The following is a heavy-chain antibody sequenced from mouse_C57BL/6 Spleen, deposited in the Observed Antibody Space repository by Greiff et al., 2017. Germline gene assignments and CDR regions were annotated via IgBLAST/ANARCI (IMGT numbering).Heavy chain of an antibody. Sequence: QVQLQQPGAELVRPGSSVKLSCKASGYTFTSYWMHWVKQRPIQGLEWIGNIDPSDSETHYNQKFKDKATLTVDKSSSTAYMQLSSLTSEDSAVYYCARRLWGGDYFDYWGQGTTLTVSS. CDR1: GYTFTSYW. D-gene: IGHD1-1*02. CDR3: ARRLWGGDYFDY. CDR2: IDPSDSET. V-gene: IGHV1-52*01. J-gene: IGHJ2*01.